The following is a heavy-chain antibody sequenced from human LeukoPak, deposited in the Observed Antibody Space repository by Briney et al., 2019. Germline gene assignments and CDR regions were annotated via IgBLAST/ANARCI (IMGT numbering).Heavy chain of an antibody. CDR1: GFTFSSYE. V-gene: IGHV3-48*03. Sequence: PGGSLRLSCAASGFTFSSYEMNWVRQAPGKGLEWVSYISSSGSTIYYADSVKGRFTISRDNAKNSLYLQMNSQRAEDTAVYYCAREGGYSGYDFNYWGQGTLVTVSS. CDR3: AREGGYSGYDFNY. J-gene: IGHJ4*02. CDR2: ISSSGSTI. D-gene: IGHD5-12*01.